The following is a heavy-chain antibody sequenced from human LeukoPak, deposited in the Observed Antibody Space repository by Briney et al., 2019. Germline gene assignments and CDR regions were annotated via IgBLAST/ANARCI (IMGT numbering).Heavy chain of an antibody. J-gene: IGHJ5*02. Sequence: ASVKVSCKASGGTFSSYAISWVRQAPGQGLEWRGGIIPIFGTANYAQKFQGRVTITTDESTSTAYMELSSLRSEDTAVYYCARGGGGDYYDSSGYYIYNWFDPWGQGTLVTVSS. CDR2: IIPIFGTA. CDR1: GGTFSSYA. V-gene: IGHV1-69*05. CDR3: ARGGGGDYYDSSGYYIYNWFDP. D-gene: IGHD3-22*01.